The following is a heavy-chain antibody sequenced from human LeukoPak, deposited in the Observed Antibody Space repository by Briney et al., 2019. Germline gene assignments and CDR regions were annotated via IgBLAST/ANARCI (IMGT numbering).Heavy chain of an antibody. D-gene: IGHD3-9*01. J-gene: IGHJ4*02. Sequence: EASVKVSCKASGGTFSSYAISRVRQAPGQGLEWMGWINTNTGNPTYAQGFTGRFVFSLDTSVSTAYLQISSLKAEDTAVYYCARDHELQYYDILTASDYWGQGTLVTVSS. CDR3: ARDHELQYYDILTASDY. CDR2: INTNTGNP. CDR1: GGTFSSYA. V-gene: IGHV7-4-1*02.